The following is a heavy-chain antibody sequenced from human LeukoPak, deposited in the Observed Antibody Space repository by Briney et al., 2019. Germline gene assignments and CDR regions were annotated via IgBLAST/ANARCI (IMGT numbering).Heavy chain of an antibody. Sequence: GGSLRLSCAASGFTFSNAWMSWVRQAPGKGLEWVGRIKSKSDGETIDYAAPVKGRFTISRDDSKNTLYLQMNSLETEDTAVYYCTTALVVWFGELSPTMGYWGQGTLVTVSS. J-gene: IGHJ4*02. CDR1: GFTFSNAW. CDR3: TTALVVWFGELSPTMGY. CDR2: IKSKSDGETI. D-gene: IGHD3-10*01. V-gene: IGHV3-15*01.